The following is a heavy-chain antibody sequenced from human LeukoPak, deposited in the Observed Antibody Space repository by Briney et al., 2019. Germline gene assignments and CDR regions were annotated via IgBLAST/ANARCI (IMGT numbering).Heavy chain of an antibody. V-gene: IGHV1-69*05. CDR1: GGTFSSYA. CDR3: ARDAGYCSSTSCYSYYYYYMDV. Sequence: SVKVSCKASGGTFSSYAISWVRQAPGQGLEWMGGIIPIFGTANYAQKFQGRVTITTDESTSTAYMELSSLRSEDTAVYYCARDAGYCSSTSCYSYYYYYMDVWGKGTTVTVSS. D-gene: IGHD2-2*01. CDR2: IIPIFGTA. J-gene: IGHJ6*03.